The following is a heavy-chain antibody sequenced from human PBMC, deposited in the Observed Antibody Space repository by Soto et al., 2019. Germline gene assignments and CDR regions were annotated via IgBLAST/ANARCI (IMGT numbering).Heavy chain of an antibody. D-gene: IGHD4-17*01. V-gene: IGHV3-21*01. J-gene: IGHJ5*02. CDR2: ISSSSSYI. CDR1: GFTFSSYS. Sequence: EVQLVESWGGLVKPGGSLRLSCAASGFTFSSYSMNWVRQAPGKGLEWVSSISSSSSYIYYADSVKGRFTISRDNAKNSLYLQMNSLGAEDTAVYYCARNTDGDCWFDPWGQGTLVTVSS. CDR3: ARNTDGDCWFDP.